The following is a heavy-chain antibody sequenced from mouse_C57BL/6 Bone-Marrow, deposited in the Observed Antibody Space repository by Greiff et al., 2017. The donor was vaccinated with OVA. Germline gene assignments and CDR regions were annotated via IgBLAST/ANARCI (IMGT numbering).Heavy chain of an antibody. D-gene: IGHD2-2*01. J-gene: IGHJ1*03. CDR3: AIMVTTGWYFDV. V-gene: IGHV2-2*01. CDR2: IWSGGST. Sequence: VQRVESGPGLVQPSQSLSITCTVSGFSLTSYGVHWVRQSPGKGLEWLGVIWSGGSTDYNAAFISRLSISKDNSKSQVFFKMNSLQADDTAIYYCAIMVTTGWYFDVWGTGTTVTVSS. CDR1: GFSLTSYG.